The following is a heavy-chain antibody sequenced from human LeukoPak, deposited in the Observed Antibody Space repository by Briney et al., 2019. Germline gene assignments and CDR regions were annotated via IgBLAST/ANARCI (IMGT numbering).Heavy chain of an antibody. CDR2: INHSGST. D-gene: IGHD6-13*01. CDR3: ARRGRYSSSWYGSRYYFDY. V-gene: IGHV4-34*01. CDR1: GGSFSGYY. J-gene: IGHJ4*02. Sequence: NTSETLSLTCAVYGGSFSGYYWSWIRQPPGKGLEWIGEINHSGSTNYNPSLKSRVTISVDTSKNQFSLKLSSVTAADTAVYYCARRGRYSSSWYGSRYYFDYWGQGTLVTVSS.